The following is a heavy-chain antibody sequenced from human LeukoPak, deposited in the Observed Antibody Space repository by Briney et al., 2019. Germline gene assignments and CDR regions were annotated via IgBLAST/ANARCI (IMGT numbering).Heavy chain of an antibody. Sequence: PSQTLSLTCAVSGGSISSGGYSWGWIRQPPGKGLEWIGYIYHSGSTYYNPSLKSRVTISVDRSKNQFSLKLSSVTAADTAVYYCASRNRGVIMSWGQGTLVTVSS. CDR1: GGSISSGGYS. D-gene: IGHD3-10*01. J-gene: IGHJ5*02. V-gene: IGHV4-30-2*01. CDR3: ASRNRGVIMS. CDR2: IYHSGST.